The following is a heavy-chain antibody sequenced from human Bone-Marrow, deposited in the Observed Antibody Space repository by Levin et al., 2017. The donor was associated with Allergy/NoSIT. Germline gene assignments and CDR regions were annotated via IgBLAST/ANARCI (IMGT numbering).Heavy chain of an antibody. CDR2: FYYSGSTYSGST. D-gene: IGHD4-17*01. V-gene: IGHV4-39*01. CDR1: GGSISTTYYY. CDR3: ARGTLWLITVPPGY. J-gene: IGHJ4*02. Sequence: SQTLSLTCTVSGGSISTTYYYWVWIRQPPGKGLEWIGSFYYSGSTYSGSTYYIPSLKSRVIISVDTSKNQFSLKLSSVTVADTADYFCARGTLWLITVPPGYWGQGTLVTVSS.